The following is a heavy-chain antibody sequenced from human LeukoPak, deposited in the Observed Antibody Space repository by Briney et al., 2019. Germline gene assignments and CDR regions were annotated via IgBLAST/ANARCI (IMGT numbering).Heavy chain of an antibody. CDR1: GFTFSSYA. Sequence: GGSLRLSCAASGFTFSSYAMSWVRQAPGKGLEWVSAISGSGGSTYYADSVKGRFTISRDNSKNTLYLQMNSLRAEDTAVYYCAKSSLPYDFWSGSPLDYWGQGTLVTVSS. CDR2: ISGSGGST. D-gene: IGHD3-3*01. V-gene: IGHV3-23*01. J-gene: IGHJ4*02. CDR3: AKSSLPYDFWSGSPLDY.